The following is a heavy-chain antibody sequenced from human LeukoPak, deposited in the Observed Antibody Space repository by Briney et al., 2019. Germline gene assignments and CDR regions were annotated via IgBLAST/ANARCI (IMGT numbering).Heavy chain of an antibody. V-gene: IGHV4-59*08. CDR3: ARGLERRLGYFDY. CDR1: GGSISSYY. Sequence: SXTLSLTCTVSGGSISSYYWSWIRQPPGKGLEWIGYIYYSGITDYNPSLKRRVTISVETSKNQFSLRLPSVTAADTAVYYCARGLERRLGYFDYWGQGTLVTVPS. D-gene: IGHD1-1*01. CDR2: IYYSGIT. J-gene: IGHJ4*02.